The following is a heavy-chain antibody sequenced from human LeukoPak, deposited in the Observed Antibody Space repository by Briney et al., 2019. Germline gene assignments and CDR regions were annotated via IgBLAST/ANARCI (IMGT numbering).Heavy chain of an antibody. J-gene: IGHJ6*03. CDR2: IIPIFGTA. CDR1: GGTFSSYA. D-gene: IGHD4-11*01. V-gene: IGHV1-69*05. Sequence: ASVKVSCKASGGTFSSYAISWVRQAPGQGLEWMGGIIPIFGTANYAQKFQGRVTITTDESTSTAYMELSSLRSDDTAVYYCATSAGDYRAGHYYYMGVWGKGTSVTVSS. CDR3: ATSAGDYRAGHYYYMGV.